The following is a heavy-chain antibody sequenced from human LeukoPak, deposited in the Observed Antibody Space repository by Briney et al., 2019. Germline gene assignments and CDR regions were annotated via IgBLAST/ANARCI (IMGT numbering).Heavy chain of an antibody. D-gene: IGHD1-26*01. V-gene: IGHV4-59*01. J-gene: IGHJ3*02. CDR2: IYYSGST. CDR1: GGSFSGYY. Sequence: SETLSLTCAVYGGSFSGYYWNWVRQPPGKGLEWIGYIYYSGSTKYNPSLKSRVSISVDTSKKQFSLKLNSVTAADTAVYYCASSNSGSYNDAFDIWGQGTMVTVSS. CDR3: ASSNSGSYNDAFDI.